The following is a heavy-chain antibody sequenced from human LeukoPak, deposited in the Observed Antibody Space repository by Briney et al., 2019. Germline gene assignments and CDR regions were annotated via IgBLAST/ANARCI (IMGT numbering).Heavy chain of an antibody. CDR2: INPNSGGT. Sequence: VKVSCKASGYTFTGYYMHWVRPAPGQGLEWMGWINPNSGGTNYAQKFQGRVTMTRDTSISTAYMEPSRLRSDDTAVYYCARVMITFGGVIVAAFDYWGQGTLVTVSS. CDR3: ARVMITFGGVIVAAFDY. D-gene: IGHD3-16*02. V-gene: IGHV1-2*02. J-gene: IGHJ4*02. CDR1: GYTFTGYY.